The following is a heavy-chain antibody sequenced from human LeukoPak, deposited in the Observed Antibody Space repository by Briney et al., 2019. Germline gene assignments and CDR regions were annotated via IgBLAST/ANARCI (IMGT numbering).Heavy chain of an antibody. CDR3: ARVKEIFGSGSYLGDY. J-gene: IGHJ4*02. Sequence: ASVKVSCKASGYTFNTHYIIWVRQAPGQGLEWMGWISAYNGKTNYAQKLQGRVTMTTDTSTTTAYMELRGLRSDDTAVYYCARVKEIFGSGSYLGDYWGQGTLVTVSS. CDR2: ISAYNGKT. V-gene: IGHV1-18*01. CDR1: GYTFNTHY. D-gene: IGHD3-10*01.